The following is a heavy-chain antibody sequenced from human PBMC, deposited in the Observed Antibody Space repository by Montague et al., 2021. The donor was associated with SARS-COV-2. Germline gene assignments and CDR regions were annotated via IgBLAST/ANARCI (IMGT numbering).Heavy chain of an antibody. CDR1: GGSVSSYY. J-gene: IGHJ5*02. V-gene: IGHV4-59*02. CDR3: ARDRPPYYYDNSGHFLHGWFDP. CDR2: IYYSGST. Sequence: SETLSLTCSVSGGSVSSYYLNWIRQTPGKGLEWIGNIYYSGSTYYNPSLKSRVTISVDTSKNQFSLKLSSVTAADTAVYYCARDRPPYYYDNSGHFLHGWFDPWGQGTLVTVSS. D-gene: IGHD3-22*01.